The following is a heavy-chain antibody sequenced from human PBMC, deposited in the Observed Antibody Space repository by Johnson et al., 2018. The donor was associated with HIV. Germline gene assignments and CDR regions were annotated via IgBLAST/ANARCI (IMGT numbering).Heavy chain of an antibody. Sequence: QVQLVESGGGVVQPGRSLRLSCAASGFTFSSYGMHWVRQAPGKGLEWVAVISYDGSTKYYADSVKGRFTISRDHSKNTLYLHMHSLRAEDTAVYYCAKDALRLGVVSGLDMWGQGTMVTVSS. CDR1: GFTFSSYG. CDR2: ISYDGSTK. D-gene: IGHD3-3*01. CDR3: AKDALRLGVVSGLDM. J-gene: IGHJ3*02. V-gene: IGHV3-30*18.